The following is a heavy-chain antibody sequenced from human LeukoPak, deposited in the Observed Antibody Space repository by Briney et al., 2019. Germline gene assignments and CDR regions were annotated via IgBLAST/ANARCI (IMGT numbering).Heavy chain of an antibody. CDR1: GFTFSSYA. Sequence: GSLRLSCAASGFTFSSYAMNWVRQAPGKGLEWIGEINHSGSTNYNPSLKSRVTISVDTSKNQFSLKLSSVTAADTAVYYCARGKNYYSSGSYYNAKPRPLNWFDPWGQGTLVTVSS. CDR3: ARGKNYYSSGSYYNAKPRPLNWFDP. D-gene: IGHD3-10*01. V-gene: IGHV4-34*01. CDR2: INHSGST. J-gene: IGHJ5*02.